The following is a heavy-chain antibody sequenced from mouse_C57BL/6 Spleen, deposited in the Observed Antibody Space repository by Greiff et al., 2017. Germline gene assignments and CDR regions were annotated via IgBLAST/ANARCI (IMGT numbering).Heavy chain of an antibody. Sequence: QVQLQQPGAELVRPGTSVKLSCKASGYTFTSYWMHWVKHRPGQGLEWIGVIDPSDSYTNYNQKFKGKATLTVDTSSSTAYMQLSSLTSEDSAVYYCARRDITTVVSVHWGQGTSVTVSS. CDR3: ARRDITTVVSVH. V-gene: IGHV1-59*01. D-gene: IGHD1-1*01. J-gene: IGHJ4*01. CDR1: GYTFTSYW. CDR2: IDPSDSYT.